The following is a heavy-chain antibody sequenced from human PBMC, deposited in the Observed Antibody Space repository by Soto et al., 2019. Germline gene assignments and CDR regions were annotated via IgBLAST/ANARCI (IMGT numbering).Heavy chain of an antibody. CDR3: ARGYCSSTSCYTGYYYGMDV. CDR1: GGSVSSGSYY. Sequence: SETLSLTCTVSGGSVSSGSYYWSWIRQPPGKGLEWIGYIYYSGSTNYNPSLKSRVTISVDTSKNQFSLKLSSVTAADTAVNYCARGYCSSTSCYTGYYYGMDVWGQGTTVTVSS. CDR2: IYYSGST. D-gene: IGHD2-2*02. V-gene: IGHV4-61*01. J-gene: IGHJ6*02.